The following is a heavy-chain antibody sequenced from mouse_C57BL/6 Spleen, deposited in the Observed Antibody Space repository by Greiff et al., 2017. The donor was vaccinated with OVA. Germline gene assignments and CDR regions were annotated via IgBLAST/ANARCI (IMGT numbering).Heavy chain of an antibody. CDR2: IYPGDGDT. CDR1: GYAFSSSW. CDR3: ARGSGSSFDY. J-gene: IGHJ2*01. Sequence: VQLQQSGPELVKPGASVKISCKASGYAFSSSWMNWVKQRPGKGLEWIGRIYPGDGDTNYNGKFKGKATLTADKSSSTAYMQLSSLTSEESAVYFCARGSGSSFDYWGQGTTLTVSS. V-gene: IGHV1-82*01. D-gene: IGHD1-1*01.